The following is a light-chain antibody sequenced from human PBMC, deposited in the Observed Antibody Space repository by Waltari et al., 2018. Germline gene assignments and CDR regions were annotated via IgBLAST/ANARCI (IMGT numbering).Light chain of an antibody. Sequence: DIQMTQSPSSLSASVGDRVTITCRASQDVKSSLAWHQQKPGKAPKLLLYAASRLEGGVPSRFSGSGSGTDYTLTITSLQPEDFATYYCQHYYSTLSTFGPGTKVDIK. CDR1: QDVKSS. J-gene: IGKJ3*01. CDR3: QHYYSTLST. CDR2: AAS. V-gene: IGKV1-NL1*01.